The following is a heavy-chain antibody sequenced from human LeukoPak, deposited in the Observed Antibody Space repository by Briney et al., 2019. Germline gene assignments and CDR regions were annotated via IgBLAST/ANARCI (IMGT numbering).Heavy chain of an antibody. CDR2: ISAYNGNA. CDR1: GYTFTGYF. J-gene: IGHJ6*02. V-gene: IGHV1-18*01. CDR3: ARHYYYGSGSYYSYGMDV. D-gene: IGHD3-10*01. Sequence: ASVKVSCKASGYTFTGYFMHWVRQAPGQGLEWMGWISAYNGNANYAQKFQGRVTMTTDTSTSTAYMDLRSLRSDDTAVYYCARHYYYGSGSYYSYGMDVWGRGTTVTVS.